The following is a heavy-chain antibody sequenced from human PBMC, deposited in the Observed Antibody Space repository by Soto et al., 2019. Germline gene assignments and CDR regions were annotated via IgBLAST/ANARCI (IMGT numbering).Heavy chain of an antibody. V-gene: IGHV1-8*01. J-gene: IGHJ5*02. CDR1: GYTFTTYD. CDR3: ARTTPNTGWFAP. Sequence: QVQLVQSGAEVKKPGASVKVSCKASGYTFTTYDINWVRQATGQGLEWMGWMNPNSGNTGYAQKFQGRVAMTRDTSISTAYMELSSLRSEDTALYYCARTTPNTGWFAPWGQGTLVTVSS. CDR2: MNPNSGNT. D-gene: IGHD1-1*01.